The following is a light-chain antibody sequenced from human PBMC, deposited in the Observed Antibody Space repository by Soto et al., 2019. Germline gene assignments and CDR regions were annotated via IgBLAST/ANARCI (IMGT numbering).Light chain of an antibody. J-gene: IGKJ5*01. CDR2: DAS. Sequence: EIQMTQSPSSLSASVGDRVSITCRASQSISSYLNWYQQKPGKAPKLLIYDASSLESGVPSRFSGSGSGTEFTLTISSLQPDDFATYYCQQYNSYSPITFGQGTRLEIK. CDR3: QQYNSYSPIT. V-gene: IGKV1-5*01. CDR1: QSISSY.